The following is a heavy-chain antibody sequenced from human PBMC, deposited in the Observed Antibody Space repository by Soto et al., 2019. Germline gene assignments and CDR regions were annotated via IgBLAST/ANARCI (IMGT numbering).Heavy chain of an antibody. D-gene: IGHD1-26*01. CDR3: AREVELPPPGQFDY. J-gene: IGHJ4*02. CDR1: GGTFSSYA. CDR2: IIPIFGTA. Sequence: QVQLVQSGAEVKKPGSSVKVSCKASGGTFSSYAISWVRQAPGQGLEWMGGIIPIFGTANYAQKFQGRVTITADESTSTAYMELRSMGSEDTAVYYCAREVELPPPGQFDYWGQGTLVTVSS. V-gene: IGHV1-69*12.